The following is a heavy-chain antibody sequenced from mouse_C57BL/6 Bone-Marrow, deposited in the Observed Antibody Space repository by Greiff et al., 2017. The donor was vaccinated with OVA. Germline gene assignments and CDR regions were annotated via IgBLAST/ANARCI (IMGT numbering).Heavy chain of an antibody. D-gene: IGHD1-1*01. CDR2: IYPGSGST. CDR3: ARSVITTVVATEGFAY. CDR1: GYTFTSYW. J-gene: IGHJ3*01. Sequence: QVQLQQPGAELVKPGASVKMSCKASGYTFTSYWITWVKQRPGQGLEWIGDIYPGSGSTNYNEKFKSKATLTVDTSSSTAYMQLSSLTSEDSAVYYCARSVITTVVATEGFAYWGQGTLVTVSA. V-gene: IGHV1-55*01.